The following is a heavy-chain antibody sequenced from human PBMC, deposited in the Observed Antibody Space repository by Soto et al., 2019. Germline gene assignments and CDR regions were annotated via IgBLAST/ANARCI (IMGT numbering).Heavy chain of an antibody. D-gene: IGHD3-22*01. Sequence: SETLSLTCAVYGGSFSGYYWSWIRQPPGKGLEWIGEINHSGSTNYNPSLKSRVTISVDTSKNQFSLKLSSVTAADTAVYYCARYGLGVIYYYGMDVWGQGTTVTVSS. CDR3: ARYGLGVIYYYGMDV. CDR2: INHSGST. CDR1: GGSFSGYY. J-gene: IGHJ6*02. V-gene: IGHV4-34*01.